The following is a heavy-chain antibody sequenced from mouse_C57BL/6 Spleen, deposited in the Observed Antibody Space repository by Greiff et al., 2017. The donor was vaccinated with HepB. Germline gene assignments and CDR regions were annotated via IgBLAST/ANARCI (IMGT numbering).Heavy chain of an antibody. CDR3: ARNGDGYDVGFAY. CDR2: IWSGGST. D-gene: IGHD2-2*01. CDR1: GFSLTSYG. J-gene: IGHJ3*01. Sequence: QVQLKESGPGLVQPSQSLSITCTVSGFSLTSYGVHWVRQSPGKGLEWLGVIWSGGSTDYNAAFISRLSISKDNSKSQVFFKMNSLQADDTAIYYCARNGDGYDVGFAYWGQGTLVTVSA. V-gene: IGHV2-2*01.